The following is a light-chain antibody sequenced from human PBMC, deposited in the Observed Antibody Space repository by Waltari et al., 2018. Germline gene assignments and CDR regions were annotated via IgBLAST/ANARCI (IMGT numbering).Light chain of an antibody. CDR1: SSDVGGYNY. CDR3: SSYIRSSTLAV. Sequence: QSALTQPASVSGSPGQSITISCTGTSSDVGGYNYVSLYQQHPGKAPKLMIFDVSNRPSGVSTRFSGSKSGNTASLTISGLQAEDEADYYCSSYIRSSTLAVFGGGTRLTVL. V-gene: IGLV2-14*03. CDR2: DVS. J-gene: IGLJ3*02.